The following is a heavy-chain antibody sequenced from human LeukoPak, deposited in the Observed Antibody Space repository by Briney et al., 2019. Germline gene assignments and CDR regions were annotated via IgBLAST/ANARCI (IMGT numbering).Heavy chain of an antibody. CDR1: GGSISSYY. D-gene: IGHD6-6*01. V-gene: IGHV4-59*01. J-gene: IGHJ3*02. CDR2: IYYSGST. Sequence: SETLSLTCTVSGGSISSYYWSWIRQPPGKGLEWIGYIYYSGSTNYNPSLKSRVTISVDTSKNQFSLKLSSVTAADTAVYYCARGIAARPAIRGDAFDIWGQGTMVTVSS. CDR3: ARGIAARPAIRGDAFDI.